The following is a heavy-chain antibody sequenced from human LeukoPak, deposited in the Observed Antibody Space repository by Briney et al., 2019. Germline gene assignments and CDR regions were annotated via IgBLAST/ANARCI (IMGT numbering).Heavy chain of an antibody. V-gene: IGHV3-48*04. D-gene: IGHD5-18*01. CDR3: AKDLYSYGQDLFDY. CDR2: ISSSSNTI. J-gene: IGHJ4*02. Sequence: PGGSLRLSCAASGFTFSSYSMNWVRQAPGKGLEWVSYISSSSNTIYYADSVKGRFTISRDNAKNSLYLQMTSLRAEDTAVYYCAKDLYSYGQDLFDYWGQGTLVTVSS. CDR1: GFTFSSYS.